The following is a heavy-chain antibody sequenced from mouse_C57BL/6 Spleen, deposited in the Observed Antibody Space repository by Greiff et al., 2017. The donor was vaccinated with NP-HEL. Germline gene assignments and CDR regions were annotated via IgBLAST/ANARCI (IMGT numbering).Heavy chain of an antibody. J-gene: IGHJ2*01. Sequence: VQLKESGPGLVKPSQSLSLTCSVTGYSITSGYYWNWIRQFPGNKLEWMGYISYDGSNNYNPSLKNRISITRDTSKNQFFLKLNSVTTEDTATYYCARSSTMVTGYFDYWGQGTTLTVSS. CDR1: GYSITSGYY. D-gene: IGHD2-2*01. V-gene: IGHV3-6*01. CDR2: ISYDGSN. CDR3: ARSSTMVTGYFDY.